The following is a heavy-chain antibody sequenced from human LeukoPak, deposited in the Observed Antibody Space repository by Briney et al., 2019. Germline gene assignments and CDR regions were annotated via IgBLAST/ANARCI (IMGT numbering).Heavy chain of an antibody. CDR1: GFTFSRYA. D-gene: IGHD3-22*01. CDR3: AKDLVSYYYDSSGSAFDI. J-gene: IGHJ3*02. Sequence: PGGSLRLSCAASGFTFSRYAMSRVRQAPGKGLEWVSTISGSGGSTYYADSVKGRFTISRDNSKNTLFLQLNSLRADDTAVYYCAKDLVSYYYDSSGSAFDIWGQGTMVTVSS. CDR2: ISGSGGST. V-gene: IGHV3-23*01.